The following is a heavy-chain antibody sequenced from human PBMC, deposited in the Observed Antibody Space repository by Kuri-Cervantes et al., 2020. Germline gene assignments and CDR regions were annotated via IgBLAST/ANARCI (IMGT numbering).Heavy chain of an antibody. Sequence: ASVKVSCKVSGYTLTELSMHWVRQAPGKGLEWMGGFDPEDGETIYAQKFQGRVTMTEDTSTDTAYMEQSSLRSEDTAVYYCAQVQAAGYSYGHYYMDVWGKGTTVTVSS. J-gene: IGHJ6*03. D-gene: IGHD5-18*01. CDR3: AQVQAAGYSYGHYYMDV. V-gene: IGHV1-24*01. CDR2: FDPEDGET. CDR1: GYTLTELS.